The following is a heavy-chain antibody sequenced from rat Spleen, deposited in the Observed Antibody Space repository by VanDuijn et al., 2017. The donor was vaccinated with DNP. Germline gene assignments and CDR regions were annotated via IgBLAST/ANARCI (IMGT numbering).Heavy chain of an antibody. CDR3: AGVEYTHAMDA. Sequence: EVKLVEAGGGLVQPGRSLKLSCAASGFNFNDYWMGWVRQAPGKGIAWIGEINKDGSTINYTPSLKVKFTNSSDTVQENLYLEMSKLGTKDTAIYYWAGVEYTHAMDALAQGTSLTLSS. V-gene: IGHV4-2*01. CDR1: GFNFNDYW. D-gene: IGHD1-5*01. J-gene: IGHJ4*01. CDR2: INKDGSTI.